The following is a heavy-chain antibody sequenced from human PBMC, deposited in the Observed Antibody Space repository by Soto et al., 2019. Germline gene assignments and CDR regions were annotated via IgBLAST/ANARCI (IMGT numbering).Heavy chain of an antibody. J-gene: IGHJ6*02. CDR1: GFTFSSYG. V-gene: IGHV3-30*18. CDR2: ISYDGSNK. D-gene: IGHD6-13*01. CDR3: AKDSDPIAAAVYYYGMDV. Sequence: QVQLVESGGGVVQPGRSLRLSCAASGFTFSSYGMHWVRQAPGKGLEWVAVISYDGSNKYYADSVKGRFTISRDNSKNTLYLQMNSLRAEDTAVYYCAKDSDPIAAAVYYYGMDVWGQGTTVTVSS.